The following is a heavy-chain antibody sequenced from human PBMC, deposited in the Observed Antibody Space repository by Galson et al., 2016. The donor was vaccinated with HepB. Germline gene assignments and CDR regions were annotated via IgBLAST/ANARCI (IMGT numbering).Heavy chain of an antibody. CDR3: TAGQQHYCVGDCYWGYYYHGMDV. D-gene: IGHD2-21*02. V-gene: IGHV1-58*01. CDR1: GFTFSSSA. Sequence: SVKVSCKASGFTFSSSAVQWVRQARGQPPEWIGWIVVGNGNTNYAQNFQERVTITRDMSTTTVYMELSSLRSEDTAVYYCTAGQQHYCVGDCYWGYYYHGMDVWGQGTTVTVPS. J-gene: IGHJ6*02. CDR2: IVVGNGNT.